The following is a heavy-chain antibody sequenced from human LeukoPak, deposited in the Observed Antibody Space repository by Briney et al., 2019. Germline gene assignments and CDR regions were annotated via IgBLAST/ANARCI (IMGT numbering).Heavy chain of an antibody. CDR2: IYYSGST. CDR3: AREIVFCSGGSCYLNWFNP. Sequence: SETLSLTCTVSGGSISSGGYYWSWIRQHPGKGLEWTGYIYYSGSTYYNPSLNSRVTISVDTSKNQFSLKLSSVTAADTAVYYCAREIVFCSGGSCYLNWFNPWGQGTLVTVSS. D-gene: IGHD2-15*01. CDR1: GGSISSGGYY. V-gene: IGHV4-31*03. J-gene: IGHJ5*02.